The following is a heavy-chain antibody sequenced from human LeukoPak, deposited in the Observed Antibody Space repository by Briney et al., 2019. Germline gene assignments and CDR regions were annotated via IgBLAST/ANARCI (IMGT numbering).Heavy chain of an antibody. D-gene: IGHD1-14*01. CDR2: IRYDGSNK. CDR1: GFTFSSYG. CDR3: VKDNPLDY. J-gene: IGHJ4*02. V-gene: IGHV3-30*02. Sequence: PGGSLRLSCAASGFTFSSYGMHWVRQAPGKGLEWVAFIRYDGSNKFYADSVKGRVTISRDNSKNTLYLHINSLRVEDTAVYYCVKDNPLDYWGQGTLVTVSS.